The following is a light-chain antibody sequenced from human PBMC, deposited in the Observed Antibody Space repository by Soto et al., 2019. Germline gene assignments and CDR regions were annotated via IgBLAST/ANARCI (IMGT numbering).Light chain of an antibody. CDR2: WAS. J-gene: IGKJ2*01. CDR3: QQYYTTLPVT. Sequence: DIVMTQSPDSLAVSLGERATINCKSSQSVLSSSNNKNYLAWYQQKPGQPPKLLIYWASTRESGVPDRFSGSGSGTDFTLTISSLQAEDVAVYYCQQYYTTLPVTFGQGTKLEIK. CDR1: QSVLSSSNNKNY. V-gene: IGKV4-1*01.